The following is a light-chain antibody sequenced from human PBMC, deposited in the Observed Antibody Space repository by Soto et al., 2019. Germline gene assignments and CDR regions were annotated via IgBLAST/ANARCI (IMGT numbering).Light chain of an antibody. V-gene: IGKV3-20*01. CDR3: LQYERSPTT. CDR2: GAS. CDR1: QSVSSTY. J-gene: IGKJ4*01. Sequence: EIVLTQSPGTLSLSPGERATLSCRDSQSVSSTYLAWYQQKPGQAPSLLIYGASRRATGIPDRFSGSGSGTDFTLTISTLEPEDFAVYYCLQYERSPTTFGGGTKVEIK.